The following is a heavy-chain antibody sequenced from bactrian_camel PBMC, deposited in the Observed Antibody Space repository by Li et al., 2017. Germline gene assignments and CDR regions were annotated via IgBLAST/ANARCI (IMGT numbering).Heavy chain of an antibody. CDR1: ESTARRK. CDR3: AARGPYCYTKLSVRDFTY. D-gene: IGHD2*01. Sequence: HVQLVESGGGSVQAGGSLTLSCASSESTARRKMGWFRQDLGKERDWVATIDMSGTKYTDSVKGRFTISQDNAKNTVYLQMNSLKPEDTAMYYCAARGPYCYTKLSVRDFTYWGQGTQVTVS. V-gene: IGHV3S53*01. J-gene: IGHJ6*01. CDR2: IDMSGT.